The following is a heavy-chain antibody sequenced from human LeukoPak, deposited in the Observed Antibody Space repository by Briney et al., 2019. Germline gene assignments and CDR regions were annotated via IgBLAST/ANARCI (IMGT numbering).Heavy chain of an antibody. CDR2: INQDGSEK. CDR3: ARVAWRQLWFWDC. Sequence: PGGSLRLSCAASGFTFSAYLMSWVRQAPGKGLEWVANINQDGSEKYYVESMKGRFVIPRDNAKNALYLQMNSLRAEDTAVYYCARVAWRQLWFWDCWGQGTLVTVCS. V-gene: IGHV3-7*03. J-gene: IGHJ4*02. D-gene: IGHD5-18*01. CDR1: GFTFSAYL.